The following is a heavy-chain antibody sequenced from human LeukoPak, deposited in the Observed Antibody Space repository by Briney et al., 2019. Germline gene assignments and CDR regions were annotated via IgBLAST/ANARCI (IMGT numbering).Heavy chain of an antibody. D-gene: IGHD3-10*01. CDR3: AKKGWSGNSLEY. CDR1: GFTFSNNW. V-gene: IGHV3-7*02. J-gene: IGHJ4*02. Sequence: PGGSLRLSCTASGFTFSNNWMGWVRQAPGKGLEWVASIKQDGSATHYVDSVKGRFTISRDNANNSLFLHTNSLRVEDTAVYFCAKKGWSGNSLEYWGQGTLVTVSS. CDR2: IKQDGSAT.